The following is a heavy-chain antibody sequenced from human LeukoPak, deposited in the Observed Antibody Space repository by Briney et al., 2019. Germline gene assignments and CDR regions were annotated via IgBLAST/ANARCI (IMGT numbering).Heavy chain of an antibody. D-gene: IGHD3-16*02. Sequence: GGSLRLSCAASGFTFDDYALHWVRQAPGKGLEWVSLISGDGGSTYYADSVKGRFTISRDNSKNSLYLQMNSLRTEDTALYYCAKDMITFGGVITYFDYWGQGTLVTVSS. CDR2: ISGDGGST. J-gene: IGHJ4*02. V-gene: IGHV3-43*02. CDR3: AKDMITFGGVITYFDY. CDR1: GFTFDDYA.